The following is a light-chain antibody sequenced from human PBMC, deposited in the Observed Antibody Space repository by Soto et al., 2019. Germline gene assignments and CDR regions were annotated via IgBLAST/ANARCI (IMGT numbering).Light chain of an antibody. CDR2: ENI. V-gene: IGLV1-51*02. CDR3: GTWDDSLNGGV. CDR1: HSNIGSNY. Sequence: QSVLTQPPSVSAAPGQKVTISCSGSHSNIGSNYVSWYQQLPGTAPKLLIYENIKRPSGIPDRFSGSKSGTSATLGITGLQTGDEADYYCGTWDDSLNGGVFGGGTQLTVL. J-gene: IGLJ2*01.